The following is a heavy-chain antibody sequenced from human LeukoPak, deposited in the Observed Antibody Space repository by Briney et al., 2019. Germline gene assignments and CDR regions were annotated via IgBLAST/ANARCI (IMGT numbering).Heavy chain of an antibody. D-gene: IGHD6-13*01. Sequence: GGSLRLSCAASGFSLSAYWMTWVRQAPGKGLEWVANINRDGSQKNHVDSVEGRFTISRDNSKNTLYLQMNSLRAEDTAVYYCTRVLAAGKEYYFDYWGQGTLVTVSS. CDR1: GFSLSAYW. CDR2: INRDGSQK. J-gene: IGHJ4*02. V-gene: IGHV3-7*01. CDR3: TRVLAAGKEYYFDY.